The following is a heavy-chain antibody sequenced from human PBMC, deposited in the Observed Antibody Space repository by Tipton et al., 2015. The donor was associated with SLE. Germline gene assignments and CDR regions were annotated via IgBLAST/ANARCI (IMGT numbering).Heavy chain of an antibody. V-gene: IGHV3-64*01. J-gene: IGHJ1*01. D-gene: IGHD5-24*01. CDR1: GFTFSNYV. CDR3: ARGESPQYFHH. Sequence: GSLRLSCAASGFTFSNYVMHWVRQAPGKGLEYVSAISSKGGTTYYANSVKGRFTISRDNSKNTLYLQMGSLRAEDMAVYYCARGESPQYFHHWGQGTLVTVSS. CDR2: ISSKGGTT.